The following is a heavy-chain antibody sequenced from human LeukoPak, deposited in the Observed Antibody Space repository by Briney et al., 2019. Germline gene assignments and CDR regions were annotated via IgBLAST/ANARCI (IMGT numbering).Heavy chain of an antibody. CDR2: ISYDGSNK. J-gene: IGHJ4*02. CDR3: AKDPYYYGSGSYYNVDY. Sequence: GGSLRLSCAASGFTFSSYGMHWVRQAPGKGLEWVAVISYDGSNKYYADSVKGRFTISRDNSKNTLYLQMNSLRAEDTAVYYCAKDPYYYGSGSYYNVDYWGQGTLVTVSS. V-gene: IGHV3-30*18. D-gene: IGHD3-10*01. CDR1: GFTFSSYG.